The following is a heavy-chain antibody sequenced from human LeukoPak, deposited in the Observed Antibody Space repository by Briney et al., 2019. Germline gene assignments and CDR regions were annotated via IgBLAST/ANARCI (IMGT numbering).Heavy chain of an antibody. Sequence: GGSLRLSCAASGFTFSTYSMNWVRRTPGKGLEWVSSISSSSSYIYYADSVKGRFTISRDNAKNSLYLQMNSLRAEDTAVYYCARRRISSGSDTEEYYFDYWGQGTLVTVSS. D-gene: IGHD1-26*01. J-gene: IGHJ4*02. V-gene: IGHV3-21*01. CDR2: ISSSSSYI. CDR3: ARRRISSGSDTEEYYFDY. CDR1: GFTFSTYS.